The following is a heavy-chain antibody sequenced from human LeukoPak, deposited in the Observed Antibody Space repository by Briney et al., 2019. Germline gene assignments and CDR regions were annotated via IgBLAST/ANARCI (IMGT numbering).Heavy chain of an antibody. Sequence: ASVKVSCKASGYTFTSYYMHWVRQAPGQGLEWMGIINPSGGSTSYAQKFQGRVTMTRDMSTSTVYMELSSLRSEDTAVYYCARDADNYDSSGYYPDYWGQGTLVTVSS. V-gene: IGHV1-46*01. J-gene: IGHJ4*02. CDR2: INPSGGST. CDR1: GYTFTSYY. D-gene: IGHD3-22*01. CDR3: ARDADNYDSSGYYPDY.